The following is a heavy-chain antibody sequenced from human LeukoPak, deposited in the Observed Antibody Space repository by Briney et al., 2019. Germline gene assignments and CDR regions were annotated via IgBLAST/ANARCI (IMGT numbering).Heavy chain of an antibody. Sequence: GGSLRLSCAASKFTFSKYWMSWVRQAPGKGLEWVADIKEDGSEKYYVDSVKGRFTISRDNAKNSLYLQMNSLRAEDTAVYYCARDSSHITMIGYFQHWGQGTLVTVSS. D-gene: IGHD3-22*01. CDR1: KFTFSKYW. J-gene: IGHJ1*01. CDR3: ARDSSHITMIGYFQH. V-gene: IGHV3-7*01. CDR2: IKEDGSEK.